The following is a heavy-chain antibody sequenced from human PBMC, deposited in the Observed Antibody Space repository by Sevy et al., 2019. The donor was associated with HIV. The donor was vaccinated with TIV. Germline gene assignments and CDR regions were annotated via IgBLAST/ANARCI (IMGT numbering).Heavy chain of an antibody. D-gene: IGHD4-17*01. CDR2: IIPIFGTA. CDR3: ARAVPPTVTTNYYPSYYYYGMDV. CDR1: GGTFSSYA. J-gene: IGHJ6*02. V-gene: IGHV1-69*13. Sequence: ASVKVSCKASGGTFSSYAISWVRQAPGQGLEWMGGIIPIFGTANYAQKFQGRVTITADESTSTAYMELSSLRSEDTAMYYCARAVPPTVTTNYYPSYYYYGMDVWGQGTTVTVSS.